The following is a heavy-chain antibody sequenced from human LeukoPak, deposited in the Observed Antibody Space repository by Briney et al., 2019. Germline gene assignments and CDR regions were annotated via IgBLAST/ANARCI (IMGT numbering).Heavy chain of an antibody. D-gene: IGHD3-10*01. V-gene: IGHV4-39*02. CDR1: GGSIRSSYYY. CDR3: ARDHFGSLDS. J-gene: IGHJ4*02. CDR2: IYDSGST. Sequence: SETLSLTCTVSGGSIRSSYYYWGWIRQPPGKGLEWIGSIYDSGSTYYNPSLKSRVTISVDTSKNQFSLKLNSVTAADTAVYFCARDHFGSLDSWGQGILVTVSS.